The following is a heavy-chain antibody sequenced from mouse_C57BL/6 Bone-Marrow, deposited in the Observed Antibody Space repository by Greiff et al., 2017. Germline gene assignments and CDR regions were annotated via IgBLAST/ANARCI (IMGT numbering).Heavy chain of an antibody. J-gene: IGHJ1*03. CDR3: ARESYYYGSSYWYFDV. D-gene: IGHD1-1*01. V-gene: IGHV1-66*01. CDR2: IYPGSGNT. Sequence: VKLQQSGPELVKPGASVKISCKASGYSFTSYYIHWVKQRPGQGLEWIGWIYPGSGNTKYNEKFKGKATLTADTSSSTAYMQLSSLTSEDSAVYYCARESYYYGSSYWYFDVWGTGTTVTVSS. CDR1: GYSFTSYY.